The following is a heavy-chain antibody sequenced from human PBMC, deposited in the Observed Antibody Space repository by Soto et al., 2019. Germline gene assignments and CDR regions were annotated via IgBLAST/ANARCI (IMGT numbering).Heavy chain of an antibody. Sequence: SVKVSCKASGGTFSSYAISWVRQAPGQGLEWMGGIIPIFGTANYAQKFQGRVTITADKSTSTAYMELSSLRSEDTAVYYCARDGFKGFLEQGIWFDPWGQGTLVTV. CDR3: ARDGFKGFLEQGIWFDP. CDR2: IIPIFGTA. V-gene: IGHV1-69*06. CDR1: GGTFSSYA. J-gene: IGHJ5*02. D-gene: IGHD3-3*01.